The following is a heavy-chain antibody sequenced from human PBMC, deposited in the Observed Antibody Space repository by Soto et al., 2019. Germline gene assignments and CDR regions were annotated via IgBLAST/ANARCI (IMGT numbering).Heavy chain of an antibody. J-gene: IGHJ4*02. CDR1: GYTFTNYG. V-gene: IGHV1-18*01. CDR3: ARAQTPTASDY. Sequence: QVQLVQSGAEVKKPGASVKVSCKTSGYTFTNYGITWVRQAPGQGLEWVGWINTYNGNTNYAQKVQGRVAMTTDTSTDTADLEVKSLRVDDTAVFYCARAQTPTASDYWGQGSLVTVSS. CDR2: INTYNGNT. D-gene: IGHD5-18*01.